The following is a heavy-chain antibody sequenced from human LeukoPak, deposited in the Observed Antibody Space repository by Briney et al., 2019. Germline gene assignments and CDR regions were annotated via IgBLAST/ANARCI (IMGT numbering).Heavy chain of an antibody. J-gene: IGHJ4*02. CDR2: VSYTGGT. CDR1: GGSISNYY. V-gene: IGHV4-59*01. CDR3: RRDLYGGTLPY. Sequence: PSETLSLTCTVSGGSISNYYWSWIRQPPGKGLEWIGYVSYTGGTNYNPSLESRVTISVDTSKNQFSLKLSSVTAADTAVYYCRRDLYGGTLPYWGQGTLVTVSS. D-gene: IGHD1-26*01.